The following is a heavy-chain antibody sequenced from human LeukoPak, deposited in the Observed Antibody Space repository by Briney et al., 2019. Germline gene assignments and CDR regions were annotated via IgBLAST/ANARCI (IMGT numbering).Heavy chain of an antibody. CDR2: INPNTDNR. Sequence: ASVKVSCKASGYTFTSHYIHWVRQAPGQGLEWMGIINPNTDNRDYAQKFQGRVTMARDTSTSTVYMELSSLRSEDTAVYYCARDRSSVYYFDYWGQGTLVTVSS. CDR1: GYTFTSHY. V-gene: IGHV1-46*01. CDR3: ARDRSSVYYFDY. J-gene: IGHJ4*02. D-gene: IGHD6-19*01.